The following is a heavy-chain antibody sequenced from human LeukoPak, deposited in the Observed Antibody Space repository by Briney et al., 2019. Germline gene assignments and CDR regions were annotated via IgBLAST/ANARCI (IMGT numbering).Heavy chain of an antibody. CDR1: GASINTTNFY. CDR2: IHYTGRT. V-gene: IGHV4-39*01. J-gene: IGHJ5*02. CDR3: ARQGSMTRGGYWLDP. D-gene: IGHD3-10*01. Sequence: SETLSLTCTVSGASINTTNFYWAWIRQHPGKGLESIGNIHYTGRTYSNASLNSRVTISVDTSKNQFSLKLTSVSAADTAVYYCARQGSMTRGGYWLDPWGRGTLVIVSS.